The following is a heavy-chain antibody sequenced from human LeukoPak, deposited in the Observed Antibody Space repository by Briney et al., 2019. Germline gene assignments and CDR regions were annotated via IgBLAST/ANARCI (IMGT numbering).Heavy chain of an antibody. CDR1: GGTFSSYA. CDR3: ASPNCSGGSCYSDY. Sequence: ASVKVSCKASGGTFSSYAISWVRQAPGQGLEWMGRIIPILGIANYAQKFQGRVTIIADKSTSTAYMELSSLRSEDTAVYYCASPNCSGGSCYSDYWGQGTLVTVSS. CDR2: IIPILGIA. D-gene: IGHD2-15*01. J-gene: IGHJ4*02. V-gene: IGHV1-69*04.